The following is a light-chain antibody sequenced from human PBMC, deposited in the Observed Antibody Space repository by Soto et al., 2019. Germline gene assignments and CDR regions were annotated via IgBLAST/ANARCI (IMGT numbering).Light chain of an antibody. Sequence: DIHMTQSPSTLSGSVGDRVTITCRASQTINRWLAWYQQKAGKAPKLLIYDASSLESGVPSRFSGSGSGTDFTLTISGLQPDDYATYFCQNYENYRWTFGQGTKVDIK. CDR2: DAS. J-gene: IGKJ1*01. CDR1: QTINRW. V-gene: IGKV1-5*01. CDR3: QNYENYRWT.